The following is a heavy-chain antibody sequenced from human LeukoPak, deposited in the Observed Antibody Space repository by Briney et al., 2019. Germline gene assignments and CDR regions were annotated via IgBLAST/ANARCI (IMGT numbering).Heavy chain of an antibody. D-gene: IGHD3-10*01. CDR2: ISGSGGST. V-gene: IGHV3-23*01. Sequence: PGGSLRLSCAASGFTLSSYAMSWVRQAPGKGLEWVSAISGSGGSTYYADSVKGRFTISRDNSKNTLYLQMNSLRAEDTAVYYCAKDGWFGELTRDWYYGMDVWGQGTTVTVSS. CDR1: GFTLSSYA. J-gene: IGHJ6*02. CDR3: AKDGWFGELTRDWYYGMDV.